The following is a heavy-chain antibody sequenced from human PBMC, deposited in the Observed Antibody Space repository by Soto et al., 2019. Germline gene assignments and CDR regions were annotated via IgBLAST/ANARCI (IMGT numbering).Heavy chain of an antibody. CDR2: TIPALGKT. CDR1: GDNFKKNV. J-gene: IGHJ6*02. Sequence: GASVKVSCKTSGDNFKKNVFTWVGQAPGQGLEWMGGTIPALGKTHYIEKFQGRVTITVDDATRSVYMEVRDLTSEDTAIYYCARGTFRPYAMDVWGQGTTVTLSS. V-gene: IGHV1-69*10. CDR3: ARGTFRPYAMDV. D-gene: IGHD2-2*01.